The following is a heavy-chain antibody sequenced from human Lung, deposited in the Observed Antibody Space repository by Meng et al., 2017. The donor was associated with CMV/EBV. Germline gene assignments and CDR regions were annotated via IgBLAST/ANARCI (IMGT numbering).Heavy chain of an antibody. V-gene: IGHV3-33*06. Sequence: GESLKISCAPSGFIFSSYAMHWVRQAPGKGLEWVALVYYDGSNQYYSDSVRGRFNISRDNSKNTLFLQMNSLRGEDTGVYYCAKDRVARWLAAEVDYYGRDAWGQGTTVTVSS. J-gene: IGHJ6*02. CDR1: GFIFSSYA. CDR2: VYYDGSNQ. CDR3: AKDRVARWLAAEVDYYGRDA. D-gene: IGHD6-19*01.